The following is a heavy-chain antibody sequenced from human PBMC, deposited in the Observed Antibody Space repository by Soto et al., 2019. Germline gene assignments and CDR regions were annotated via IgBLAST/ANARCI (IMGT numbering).Heavy chain of an antibody. CDR1: GFTFSSYG. CDR3: AREISVAGGHFDY. Sequence: GGSLRLSCTASGFTFSSYGMNWVRQAQGKGLEWVSSISSSSSTIYYADSVRGRFTISRDNARNSLYLQMNSLRDEDTAVYYCAREISVAGGHFDYWGQGTLVTVSS. D-gene: IGHD6-19*01. J-gene: IGHJ4*02. V-gene: IGHV3-48*02. CDR2: ISSSSSTI.